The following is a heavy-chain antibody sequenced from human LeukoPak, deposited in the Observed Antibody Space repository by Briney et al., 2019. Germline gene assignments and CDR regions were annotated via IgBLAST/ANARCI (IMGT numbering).Heavy chain of an antibody. CDR3: ARDLKTPRVVPAINWFDP. CDR2: IYTSGST. D-gene: IGHD2-2*01. Sequence: SETLSLTCTVSGGSISSYYWSWIRQPAGKGLEWIGRIYTSGSTNYNPSLKSRVTMSVDTSKNQFSLKLSSVTAADTAVYYCARDLKTPRVVPAINWFDPWGQGTLVTVSS. J-gene: IGHJ5*02. V-gene: IGHV4-4*07. CDR1: GGSISSYY.